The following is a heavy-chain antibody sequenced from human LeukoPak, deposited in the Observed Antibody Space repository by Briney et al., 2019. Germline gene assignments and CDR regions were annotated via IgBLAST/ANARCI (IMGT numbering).Heavy chain of an antibody. D-gene: IGHD6-19*01. CDR1: GYTFTGYY. J-gene: IGHJ4*02. Sequence: ASVKVSCKASGYTFTGYYMHWVRQAPGQGLEWMGWINPNSGGTNYAQKFQGRVTMTRDTSISTAYMELTRLRSDDTAVYYCAKGMGGWYSNSDYWGQGTLVTVSS. CDR2: INPNSGGT. CDR3: AKGMGGWYSNSDY. V-gene: IGHV1-2*02.